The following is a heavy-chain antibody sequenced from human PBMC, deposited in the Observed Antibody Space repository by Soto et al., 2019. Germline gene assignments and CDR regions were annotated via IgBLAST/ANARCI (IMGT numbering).Heavy chain of an antibody. CDR1: GYDFNIYW. Sequence: PGESLKISCKASGYDFNIYWIGWVRQLPGKGLEWMGVVYPDDSDTIYSPSFQGQVTISADKSISTAYLQWSSLKASDTAMYYCARHTVTAGTLNYGMDVWGQGTTVTVSS. D-gene: IGHD4-17*01. J-gene: IGHJ6*02. V-gene: IGHV5-51*01. CDR3: ARHTVTAGTLNYGMDV. CDR2: VYPDDSDT.